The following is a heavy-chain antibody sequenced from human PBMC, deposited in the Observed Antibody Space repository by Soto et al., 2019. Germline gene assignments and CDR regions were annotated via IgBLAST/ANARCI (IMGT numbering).Heavy chain of an antibody. CDR1: GGTFNNYL. D-gene: IGHD2-2*01. J-gene: IGHJ4*02. Sequence: SVKVSCKASGGTFNNYLINWVRQAPGQGLEWMAGIIPIFGTPNYAQKFQGRVTITADKSTSTAYMELNSLRSEDTAVYYCAGRCDGTNCLAHFDYWGQGTLVTVS. CDR2: IIPIFGTP. CDR3: AGRCDGTNCLAHFDY. V-gene: IGHV1-69*06.